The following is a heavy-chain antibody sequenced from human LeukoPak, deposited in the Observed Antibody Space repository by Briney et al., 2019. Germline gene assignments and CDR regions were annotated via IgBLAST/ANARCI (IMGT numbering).Heavy chain of an antibody. V-gene: IGHV4-59*01. CDR1: GGSINSYY. CDR2: IYYSGST. J-gene: IGHJ4*02. Sequence: SETLSLTCTVSGGSINSYYWSWIRQPPGKGLEWIGYIYYSGSTNYSPSLKSRVTISLDTSRTQFSLKLSSVTAADTAVYYCTSSYYYDSSGYIAVWGQGTLVTVSS. CDR3: TSSYYYDSSGYIAV. D-gene: IGHD3-22*01.